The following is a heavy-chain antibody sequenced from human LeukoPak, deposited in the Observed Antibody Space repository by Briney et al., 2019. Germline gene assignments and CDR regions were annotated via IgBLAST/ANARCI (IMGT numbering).Heavy chain of an antibody. J-gene: IGHJ4*02. CDR3: ARERGTTVVRWDY. V-gene: IGHV4-39*02. CDR1: GGSISSSSYY. CDR2: IYYSRST. D-gene: IGHD4-23*01. Sequence: SETLSLTCTVSGGSISSSSYYWGWIRQPPGKGLEWIGSIYYSRSTYYNPSLKSRVTISVDTSKNQFSLKLSSVTAADTAVYYCARERGTTVVRWDYWGQGTQVTVSS.